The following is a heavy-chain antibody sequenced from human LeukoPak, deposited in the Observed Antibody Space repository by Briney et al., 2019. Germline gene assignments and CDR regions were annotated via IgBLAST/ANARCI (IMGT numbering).Heavy chain of an antibody. CDR1: GGTFSSYA. Sequence: SVKVSCKASGGTFSSYAISWVRQAPGQGLEWMGGIIPIFGTANYAQKFQGRVTITADESTSTAYMEVGRLRYEDTAVYYCARVERYYDFWSGYYTRWFDPWGQGTLVTVSS. V-gene: IGHV1-69*13. J-gene: IGHJ5*02. CDR2: IIPIFGTA. D-gene: IGHD3-3*01. CDR3: ARVERYYDFWSGYYTRWFDP.